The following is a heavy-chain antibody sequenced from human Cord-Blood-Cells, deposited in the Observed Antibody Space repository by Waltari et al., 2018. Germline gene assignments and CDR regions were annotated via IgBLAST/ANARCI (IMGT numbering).Heavy chain of an antibody. CDR3: ARVGYYGSGSYYDY. V-gene: IGHV1-2*02. D-gene: IGHD3-10*01. CDR2: SNPNSSDT. CDR1: GYTFTGYN. J-gene: IGHJ4*02. Sequence: QVQLVQSGAEVKKPGASVKVSCKACGYTFTGYNMHWVRQAPGKGLEWMGWSNPNSSDTNTAQKCQGKVTMARYNSISTAYMGMGRMRSDYTAVYYCARVGYYGSGSYYDYWGQGTLVTVSS.